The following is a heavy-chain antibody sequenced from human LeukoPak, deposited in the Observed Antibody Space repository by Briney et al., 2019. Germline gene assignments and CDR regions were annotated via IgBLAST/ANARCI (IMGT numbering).Heavy chain of an antibody. CDR3: AREGIAVASFDF. D-gene: IGHD6-19*01. CDR2: INSDGSST. Sequence: GGSLRLSCAASGFTFSSYWMHWVRQAPGKGLVWVSRINSDGSSTIYADPVKGRFTISRDNAKNTLHLQMNSLRAEDTAVYYCAREGIAVASFDFWGQGTLVTVSS. V-gene: IGHV3-74*01. CDR1: GFTFSSYW. J-gene: IGHJ4*02.